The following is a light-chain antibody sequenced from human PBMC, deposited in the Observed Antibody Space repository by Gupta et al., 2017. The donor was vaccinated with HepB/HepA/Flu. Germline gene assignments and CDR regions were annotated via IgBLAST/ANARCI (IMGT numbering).Light chain of an antibody. Sequence: EIVLTQSPGTLSLSPGERATLSCRASRSINSNFLAWYQQKPGQAPSLLIYGVSTSATGIPDSFSGSGSLTDFTLIISRLEPEDFAVYYCQQYGSPPSTFGQGTQVEIQ. CDR2: GVS. J-gene: IGKJ1*01. V-gene: IGKV3-20*01. CDR1: RSINSNF. CDR3: QQYGSPPST.